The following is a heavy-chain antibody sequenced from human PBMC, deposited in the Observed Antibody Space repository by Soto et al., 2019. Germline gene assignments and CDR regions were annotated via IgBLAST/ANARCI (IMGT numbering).Heavy chain of an antibody. CDR1: GGSISSYY. D-gene: IGHD3-3*01. CDR3: ARGHYDFWSGYFATIDY. Sequence: SETLSLTCTVSGGSISSYYWSWIRQPPGKGLEWIGYMHNSGSTKYNPSLKSRVTISADTSRNQFSLKLSSVTAADSAVYYCARGHYDFWSGYFATIDYWGQGTLVTVSS. V-gene: IGHV4-59*08. CDR2: MHNSGST. J-gene: IGHJ4*02.